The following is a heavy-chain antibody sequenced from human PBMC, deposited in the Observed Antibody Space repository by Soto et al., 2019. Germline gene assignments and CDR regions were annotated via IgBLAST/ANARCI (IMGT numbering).Heavy chain of an antibody. CDR2: IKSKTDGGAT. D-gene: IGHD3-22*01. CDR3: TTLTMIIVHGDY. Sequence: GGSLRLSCAASGFTFSNAWMNWVRQAPGKGLEWVGRIKSKTDGGATDYAAPVKGRFTISRDDSKNTLYLQMNSLKTEDTAVYYCTTLTMIIVHGDYWGQGTLVTVSS. CDR1: GFTFSNAW. V-gene: IGHV3-15*07. J-gene: IGHJ4*02.